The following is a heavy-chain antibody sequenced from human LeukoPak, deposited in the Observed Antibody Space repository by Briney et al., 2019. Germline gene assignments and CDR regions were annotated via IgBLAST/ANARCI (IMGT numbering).Heavy chain of an antibody. D-gene: IGHD3-10*01. J-gene: IGHJ4*02. CDR1: GFTFSSYG. V-gene: IGHV3-30*18. CDR3: SNSGFDY. CDR2: ISYDGSNK. Sequence: GSLRLSCAASGFTFSSYGMHWVRQAPGKGLEWVAVISYDGSNKYYADSVKGRFTISRDNSKNTLYLQMNSLRAEDTAVYYCSNSGFDYWGQGTLVTVSS.